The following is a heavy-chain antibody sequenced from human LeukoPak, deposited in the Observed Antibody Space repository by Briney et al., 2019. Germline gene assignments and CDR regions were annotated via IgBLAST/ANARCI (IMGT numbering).Heavy chain of an antibody. D-gene: IGHD3-9*01. CDR2: IYYSGST. CDR3: ARVGDYYDILTGYFNYYYYGMDV. J-gene: IGHJ6*02. V-gene: IGHV4-59*01. Sequence: SETLSLTCTVSGGSISSYYWSWIRQPPGKGLEWIGYIYYSGSTNYNPSLKSRVTISVDTSKNQFSLKLSSVTAADTAVYYCARVGDYYDILTGYFNYYYYGMDVWGQGTTVTVSS. CDR1: GGSISSYY.